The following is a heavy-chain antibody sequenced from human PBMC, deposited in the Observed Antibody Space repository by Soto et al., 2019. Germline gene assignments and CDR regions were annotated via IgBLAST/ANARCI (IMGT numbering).Heavy chain of an antibody. CDR3: ARTSRGGAGKFDP. J-gene: IGHJ5*02. D-gene: IGHD3-10*01. V-gene: IGHV4-31*03. CDR1: GDSISRGAYF. Sequence: QVQLQESGPGLVKPSQTLSLTCTVSGDSISRGAYFWSWIRQHPVKGLEWIGYIYYSGTTYYNPSLKSRVTISVDPSKNHFSLRLSSVTAADTAVYYCARTSRGGAGKFDPWGQGTLVTVSS. CDR2: IYYSGTT.